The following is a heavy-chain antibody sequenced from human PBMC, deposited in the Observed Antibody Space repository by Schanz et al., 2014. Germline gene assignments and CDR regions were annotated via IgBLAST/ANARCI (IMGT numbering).Heavy chain of an antibody. CDR3: AKTPREYCNYDNCPNWFDS. D-gene: IGHD2-15*01. V-gene: IGHV3-23*04. J-gene: IGHJ5*01. CDR1: GFSFSSYA. CDR2: MNESHSTI. Sequence: EVQLVESGGGLVKPGGSLRLSCAASGFSFSSYAMGWVRQARGKGLEWVSAMNESHSTIYYADSVRGRFTISRDNAENTLFLQMNSLRAEDTAVYYCAKTPREYCNYDNCPNWFDSWGQGTLVTASS.